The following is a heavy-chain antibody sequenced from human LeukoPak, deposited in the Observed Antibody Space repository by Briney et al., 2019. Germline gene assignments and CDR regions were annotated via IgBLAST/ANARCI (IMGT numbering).Heavy chain of an antibody. J-gene: IGHJ4*02. Sequence: PSETLSLTCTVSGGSISSSSSYWGWIRQPPRKGLEWIGSIYYSGSTYYNPSLKSRVTISVDTSKNQFSLKLSSVTAADTAVYYCARLWALRPDYWGQGTLVTVSS. CDR2: IYYSGST. D-gene: IGHD3-16*01. CDR3: ARLWALRPDY. V-gene: IGHV4-39*01. CDR1: GGSISSSSSY.